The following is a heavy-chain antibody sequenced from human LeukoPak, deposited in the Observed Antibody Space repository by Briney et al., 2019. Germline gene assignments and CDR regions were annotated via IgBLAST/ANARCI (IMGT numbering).Heavy chain of an antibody. CDR1: GGTFSSYA. D-gene: IGHD3-10*01. Sequence: SCKASGGTFSSYAMHWVRQAPGKGLEWVAIISYDGSNKYYADSVKGRFTISRDDSKNTLYLQMNSLRPEDTALYYCARDSGGFDPWGQGTLVTVSS. V-gene: IGHV3-30-3*01. J-gene: IGHJ5*02. CDR2: ISYDGSNK. CDR3: ARDSGGFDP.